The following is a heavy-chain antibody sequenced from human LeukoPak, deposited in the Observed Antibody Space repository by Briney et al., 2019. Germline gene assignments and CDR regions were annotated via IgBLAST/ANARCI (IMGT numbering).Heavy chain of an antibody. J-gene: IGHJ4*02. CDR3: ARDIIAAAGTLGY. D-gene: IGHD6-13*01. V-gene: IGHV4-34*01. Sequence: SETLSLTCAVYGGSFSGYYWSWVRQPPGKGLEWIGEINHSGSTNYNPSPKSRVTISVDTSKNQFSLKLSSVTAADTAVYYCARDIIAAAGTLGYWGQGTLVTVSS. CDR2: INHSGST. CDR1: GGSFSGYY.